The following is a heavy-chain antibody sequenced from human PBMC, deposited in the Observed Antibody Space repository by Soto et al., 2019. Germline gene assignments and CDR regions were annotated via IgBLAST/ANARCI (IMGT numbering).Heavy chain of an antibody. D-gene: IGHD3-22*01. CDR1: GFTFSSYA. Sequence: VQLVESGGGVVQPGRSLRLSCAASGFTFSSYAMHWVRQAPGKGLEWVAVISYDGSNKYYADSVKGRFTISRDNSKNTLYLQMNSLRAEDTAVYYCARAYYYDSSGYLVGYYFDYWGQGTLVTVSS. V-gene: IGHV3-30-3*01. CDR2: ISYDGSNK. J-gene: IGHJ4*02. CDR3: ARAYYYDSSGYLVGYYFDY.